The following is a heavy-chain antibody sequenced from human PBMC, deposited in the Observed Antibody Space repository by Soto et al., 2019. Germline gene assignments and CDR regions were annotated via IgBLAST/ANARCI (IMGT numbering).Heavy chain of an antibody. D-gene: IGHD3-9*01. V-gene: IGHV3-30*18. CDR3: AKMWYYDILTGSSHRDAFDI. Sequence: QVQLVESGGGVVQPGRSLRLSCAASGFTFSSYGMHWVRQAPGKGLEWVAVISYDGSNKYYADSVKGRFTISRDNSKNTLYLQMNSLRAEDTAVYYCAKMWYYDILTGSSHRDAFDIWGQGTMVTVSS. J-gene: IGHJ3*02. CDR1: GFTFSSYG. CDR2: ISYDGSNK.